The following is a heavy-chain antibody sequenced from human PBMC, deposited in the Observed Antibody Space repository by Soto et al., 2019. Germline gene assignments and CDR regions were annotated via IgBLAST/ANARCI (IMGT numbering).Heavy chain of an antibody. CDR1: GYTFVSHG. D-gene: IGHD2-8*02. J-gene: IGHJ4*02. V-gene: IGHV1-18*01. CDR2: ISADNDNG. Sequence: ASVKVSCKASGYTFVSHGISWVRQAPGQVFEWMGWISADNDNGNSAQKFQDRVTMTIETSTNTAYMELRNLTSDDTALYYCVRDARQQSPGGVWGQGTLVTVSS. CDR3: VRDARQQSPGGV.